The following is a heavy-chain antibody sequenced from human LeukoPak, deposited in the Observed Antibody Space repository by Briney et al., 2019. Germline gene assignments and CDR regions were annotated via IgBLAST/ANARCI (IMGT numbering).Heavy chain of an antibody. V-gene: IGHV1-46*01. CDR2: VNPSSGST. J-gene: IGHJ5*02. CDR1: GYTFTSYF. CDR3: ARAVGPRGGNWFDP. Sequence: VASVKVSFKASGYTFTSYFMHWVRQAPGQGLEWMGVVNPSSGSTTYSQKFQGRVTMTRDTSTSTVYMDLSSLRSEDTAVYYCARAVGPRGGNWFDPWGQGTLVTVSS. D-gene: IGHD1-26*01.